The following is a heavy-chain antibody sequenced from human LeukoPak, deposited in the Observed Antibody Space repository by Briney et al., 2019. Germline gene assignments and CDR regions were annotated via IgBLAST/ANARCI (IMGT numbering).Heavy chain of an antibody. Sequence: SETLSLTCTVSGGSISSYYWSWIRQPAGKGLEWIGRIYTSGSTNYNPSLKSRVTMSVDTSKNQFSLKLSSVTAADTAVYYCARDRFPLRLGVLSLSYAFDIWGQGTMVTVSS. CDR3: ARDRFPLRLGVLSLSYAFDI. V-gene: IGHV4-4*07. J-gene: IGHJ3*02. CDR1: GGSISSYY. D-gene: IGHD3-16*02. CDR2: IYTSGST.